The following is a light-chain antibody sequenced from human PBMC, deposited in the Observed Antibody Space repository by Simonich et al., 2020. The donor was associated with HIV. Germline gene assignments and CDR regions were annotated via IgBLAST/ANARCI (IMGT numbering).Light chain of an antibody. CDR1: QSVLYSSNNKNY. V-gene: IGKV4-1*01. Sequence: DIVMTQSPDSLAVSLGERATINCKSSQSVLYSSNNKNYLSWYQQKPGQPPKLLIYWASTRESGVPDRFSGGGSGTDFTLTISSMQSEDFAVYYCQQYNNWPTFGGGTKVEIK. CDR2: WAS. J-gene: IGKJ4*01. CDR3: QQYNNWPT.